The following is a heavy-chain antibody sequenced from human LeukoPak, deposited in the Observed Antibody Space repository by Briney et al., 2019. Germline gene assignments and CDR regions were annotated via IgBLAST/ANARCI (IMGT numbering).Heavy chain of an antibody. D-gene: IGHD2-21*02. CDR1: GYTFTGYY. CDR2: INPNSGGT. V-gene: IGHV1-2*02. J-gene: IGHJ4*02. CDR3: ARDLRAYCGGDCPSSY. Sequence: ASVKVSCKASGYTFTGYYMHWVRQAPGQGLEWMGWINPNSGGTNYAQKFQGRVTMTRDMSISTAYMELSRLRSDDTAVYYCARDLRAYCGGDCPSSYWGQGTLVTVSS.